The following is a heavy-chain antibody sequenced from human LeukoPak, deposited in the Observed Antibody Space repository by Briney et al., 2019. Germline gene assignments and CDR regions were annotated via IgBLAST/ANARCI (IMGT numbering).Heavy chain of an antibody. J-gene: IGHJ4*02. V-gene: IGHV4-59*01. CDR2: IYYSGST. CDR3: ARGAYGSGSSLFDY. Sequence: KSSETLSLTCTVSGGSISSYYWSWIRQPPGKGLEWNGYIYYSGSTNYNPSLKSRVTISVDTSKNQFSLKLSSVTAADTAVYYCARGAYGSGSSLFDYWGQGTLVTVSS. CDR1: GGSISSYY. D-gene: IGHD3-10*01.